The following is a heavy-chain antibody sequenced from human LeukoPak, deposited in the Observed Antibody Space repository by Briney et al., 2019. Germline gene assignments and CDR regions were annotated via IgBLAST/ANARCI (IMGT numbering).Heavy chain of an antibody. D-gene: IGHD3-10*01. J-gene: IGHJ4*02. CDR3: ARVYDWRYYGSGSQGPFDY. CDR1: GGSFSGYY. Sequence: PSETLSLTCAVYGGSFSGYYWSWIRQPPGKGLESIGEINHSGSTNHNPSPKSRVTTSVDTSKNQFSLKLSSVPAADTAVYYCARVYDWRYYGSGSQGPFDYWGQGTLVTVSS. CDR2: INHSGST. V-gene: IGHV4-34*01.